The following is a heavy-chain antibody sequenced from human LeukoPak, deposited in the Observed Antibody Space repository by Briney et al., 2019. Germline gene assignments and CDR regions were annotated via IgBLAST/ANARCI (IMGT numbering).Heavy chain of an antibody. J-gene: IGHJ4*02. CDR1: GFTFSSYT. CDR2: ISGTSTYI. V-gene: IGHV3-21*01. D-gene: IGHD7-27*01. CDR3: ASRLGIDY. Sequence: GGSLRLSCVAPGFTFSSYTMNWVRQAPGKGLEWVSSISGTSTYIYYADSVKGRFTISRDNARNSLSLQMNSLRAEDTAVYYCASRLGIDYWGQGILVTVSS.